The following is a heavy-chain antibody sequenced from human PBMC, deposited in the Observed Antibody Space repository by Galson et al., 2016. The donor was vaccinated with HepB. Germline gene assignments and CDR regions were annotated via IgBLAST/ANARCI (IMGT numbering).Heavy chain of an antibody. CDR1: GFSLTTSGVG. CDR3: VYGYDPYGSGSLDY. V-gene: IGHV2-5*04. CDR2: IYWSDDK. J-gene: IGHJ4*02. D-gene: IGHD3-10*01. Sequence: PALVKPTQTLTLTCTFSGFSLTTSGVGVGWIRQPPGKALEWLAAIYWSDDKFYSPSLKSRLTITKDTAKKQVVLTLINIDPVDTGTYYCVYGYDPYGSGSLDYWGQGTLVTGSS.